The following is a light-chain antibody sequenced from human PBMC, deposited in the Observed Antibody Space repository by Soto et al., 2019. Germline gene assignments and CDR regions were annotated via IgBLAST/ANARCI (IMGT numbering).Light chain of an antibody. CDR2: AAS. CDR1: QGIRND. J-gene: IGKJ5*01. Sequence: IQMTQSPSSLSASLGDRFTITCLASQGIRNDLGWYQQKPGKAPKLLIYAASSLQSGVPPRFSGSGSGTEFTLTISSLQPEDFASYYCQKLDNFPLTFGQGTRLEIK. V-gene: IGKV1-17*01. CDR3: QKLDNFPLT.